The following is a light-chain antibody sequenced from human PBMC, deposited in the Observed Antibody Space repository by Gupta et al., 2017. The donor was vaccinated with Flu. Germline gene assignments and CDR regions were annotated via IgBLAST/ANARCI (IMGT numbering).Light chain of an antibody. CDR1: QSVISSY. CDR3: QQYGSSPTGFT. V-gene: IGKV3-20*01. CDR2: AAF. Sequence: EVVLTQSPGTLSLSPGERAALSCRASQSVISSYLAWYQQKPGQAPRLLIYAAFTRATGIPDRFSCSGSGTDFTLTINSLGPEDFAVYYCQQYGSSPTGFTFGPGTKVDIK. J-gene: IGKJ3*01.